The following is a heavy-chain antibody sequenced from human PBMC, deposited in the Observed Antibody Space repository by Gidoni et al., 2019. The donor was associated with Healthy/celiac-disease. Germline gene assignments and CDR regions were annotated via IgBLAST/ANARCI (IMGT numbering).Heavy chain of an antibody. J-gene: IGHJ3*02. CDR3: ERERSARLAENAFDI. V-gene: IGHV3-7*01. CDR1: RFTFSIYW. CDR2: IKQDGSEK. D-gene: IGHD3-9*01. Sequence: EVQLVESGGGLVQPGGSLRPSCAASRFTFSIYWRSWVRQAPGTGLEWVYNIKQDGSEKYYVDSVKGRITISRDNAKNSLYLQMNSLRDEDTDVYYCERERSARLAENAFDIWGQGTMVTVSS.